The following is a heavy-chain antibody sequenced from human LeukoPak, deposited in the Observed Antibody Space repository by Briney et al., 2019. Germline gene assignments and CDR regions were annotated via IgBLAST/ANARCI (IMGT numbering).Heavy chain of an antibody. V-gene: IGHV4-34*01. D-gene: IGHD3-22*01. J-gene: IGHJ4*02. CDR3: AIEYYYDSSGYSN. CDR2: INHSGST. Sequence: SETLSLTCAVYGGSFSGYYWSWIRQPPGKGLEWIGEINHSGSTNYNPSLTSRVTISVDTSKNQFSLKLSPVTAADTAVYYCAIEYYYDSSGYSNWGQGTLVTVSS. CDR1: GGSFSGYY.